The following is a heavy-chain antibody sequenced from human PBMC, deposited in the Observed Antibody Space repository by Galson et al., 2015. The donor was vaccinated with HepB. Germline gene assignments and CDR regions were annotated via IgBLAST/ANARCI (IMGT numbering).Heavy chain of an antibody. CDR3: ARSYYYGSGTISDY. Sequence: LSLTCAVSGGSISSGGYSWSWIRQPPGKGLEWIGYIYYSGSTYYNPSLKSRVTISVDTSKNQFSLKLSSVTAADTAVYYCARSYYYGSGTISDYWGQGTLVTVSS. CDR1: GGSISSGGYS. J-gene: IGHJ4*02. V-gene: IGHV4-30-4*07. D-gene: IGHD3-10*01. CDR2: IYYSGST.